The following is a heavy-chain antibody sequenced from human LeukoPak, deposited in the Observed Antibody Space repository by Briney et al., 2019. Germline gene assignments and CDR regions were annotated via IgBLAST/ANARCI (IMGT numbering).Heavy chain of an antibody. CDR3: AKDRLVRGNSGFDY. J-gene: IGHJ4*02. CDR1: GFTFSSYA. CDR2: ISGSDSRT. Sequence: GSLRLSCAASGFTFSSYAMSWVRQAPGKGLEWVSSISGSDSRTYHADSVKGRFTISRDNSKNTLYLQMNSLRAEDTAVYYCAKDRLVRGNSGFDYWGQGTLVTVSS. D-gene: IGHD4-23*01. V-gene: IGHV3-23*01.